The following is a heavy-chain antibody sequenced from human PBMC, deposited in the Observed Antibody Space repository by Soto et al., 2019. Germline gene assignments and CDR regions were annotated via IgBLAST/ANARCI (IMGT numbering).Heavy chain of an antibody. CDR3: ARDPGLEDY. D-gene: IGHD1-1*01. J-gene: IGHJ4*02. CDR1: GFTFSDYY. CDR2: ISSSSSYT. Sequence: GGSLRLSCAASGFTFSDYYMSWIRQAPGKGLEWVSYISSSSSYTNYADSVKGRFTISRDNAKNSLYPQMNSLRAEDTAVYYCARDPGLEDYWGQGTLVTVSS. V-gene: IGHV3-11*06.